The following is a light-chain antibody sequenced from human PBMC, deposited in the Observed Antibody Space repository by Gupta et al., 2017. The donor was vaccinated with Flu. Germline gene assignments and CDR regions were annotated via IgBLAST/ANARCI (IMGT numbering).Light chain of an antibody. CDR1: QVIYSQ. V-gene: IGKV1-12*01. CDR3: QQAYSVPLT. Sequence: DIQMTQSPSSVSASVGDRVTVTCRASQVIYSQLGWYQQKPGKPPKLLIYPASTLQGGVPSRFSGSGSETDCTLTITSLQPEDAATDYCQQAYSVPLTFGGGSKVEIK. J-gene: IGKJ4*01. CDR2: PAS.